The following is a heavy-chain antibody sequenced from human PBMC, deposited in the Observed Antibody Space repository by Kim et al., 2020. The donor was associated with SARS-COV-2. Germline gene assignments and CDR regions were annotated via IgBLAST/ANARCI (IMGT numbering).Heavy chain of an antibody. V-gene: IGHV4-39*01. CDR3: ARLGDIVATMRY. D-gene: IGHD5-12*01. Sequence: NRPLKSRVPISEDPAKNQFSMKLSSVTAADTAVYYCARLGDIVATMRYWGQGTLVTVSS. J-gene: IGHJ4*02.